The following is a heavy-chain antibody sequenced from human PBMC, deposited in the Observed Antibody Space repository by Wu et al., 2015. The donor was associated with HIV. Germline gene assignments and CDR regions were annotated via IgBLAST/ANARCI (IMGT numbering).Heavy chain of an antibody. V-gene: IGHV1-2*02. J-gene: IGHJ6*03. Sequence: QVQLVQSGAEVKKPGASVKVSCKTSGYTFSGYYLHWVRLAPGQGLEWMGWINTKNGGTKYSQKFQGRVTMTRDTSLRTVHMELTRLKSGDTAVYYCARDLGDDFAVRGFYWYMDVWGRGTAITVSS. D-gene: IGHD2-21*02. CDR3: ARDLGDDFAVRGFYWYMDV. CDR2: INTKNGGT. CDR1: GYTFSGYY.